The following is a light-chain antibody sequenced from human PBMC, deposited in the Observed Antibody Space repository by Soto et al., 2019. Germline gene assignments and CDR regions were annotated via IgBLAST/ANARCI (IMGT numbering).Light chain of an antibody. CDR1: SSDVGGYNY. CDR3: SSYAGSNGV. J-gene: IGLJ1*01. Sequence: QSALTQPPSASGSPGQSVTISCTGTSSDVGGYNYVSWYQQHPGKAPKLMIYKVSKRPSGVPDRFSGSKSGNTASLTVSGLQAEDEADYYCSSYAGSNGVFGTGTKVTFL. V-gene: IGLV2-8*01. CDR2: KVS.